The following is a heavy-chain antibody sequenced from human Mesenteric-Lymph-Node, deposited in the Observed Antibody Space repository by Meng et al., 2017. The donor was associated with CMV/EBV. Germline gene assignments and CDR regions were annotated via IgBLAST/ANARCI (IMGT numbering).Heavy chain of an antibody. CDR2: IIPILGIA. D-gene: IGHD3-3*01. J-gene: IGHJ6*02. CDR1: GGTFSSYA. Sequence: SVKVSCKASGGTFSSYAISWVRQAPGQGLEWMGGIIPILGIANYAQKFQGRVTITADKSMSTAYMELSSLRSEDTAVYYCARRITIFGVVTYGMDVWGQGTTVTVSS. CDR3: ARRITIFGVVTYGMDV. V-gene: IGHV1-69*10.